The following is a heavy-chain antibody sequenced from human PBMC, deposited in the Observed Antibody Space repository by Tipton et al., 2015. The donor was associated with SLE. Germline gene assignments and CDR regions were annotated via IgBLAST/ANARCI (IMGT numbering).Heavy chain of an antibody. D-gene: IGHD2-21*01. CDR3: AETYLLGY. V-gene: IGHV3-23*01. CDR2: IKGSGDTT. Sequence: SLRLSCTASGFTFSTYTMTWVRQAPGKGLEWVSGIKGSGDTTYYAESVKGRFTISRDNSKNTVYLQMNSLRPEDTALYYGAETYLLGYWGQGALVTVSS. J-gene: IGHJ4*02. CDR1: GFTFSTYT.